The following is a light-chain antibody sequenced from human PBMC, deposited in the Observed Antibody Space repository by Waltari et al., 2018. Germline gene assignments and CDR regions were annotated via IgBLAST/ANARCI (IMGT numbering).Light chain of an antibody. Sequence: QLVLTQSPSASASLGASVKLPCTLSSGHSSNVVAWHQQQPEKGPRYLRKVNSDGSHSKGDDIPDRFSGSSSGAERYLTISSLQSEDEADYYCQTGGHGTWVFGGGTKLTVL. CDR1: SGHSSNV. J-gene: IGLJ3*02. V-gene: IGLV4-69*01. CDR3: QTGGHGTWV. CDR2: VNSDGSH.